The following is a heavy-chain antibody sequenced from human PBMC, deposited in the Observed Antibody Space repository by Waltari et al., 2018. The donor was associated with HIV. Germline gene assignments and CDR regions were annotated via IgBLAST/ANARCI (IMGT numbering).Heavy chain of an antibody. V-gene: IGHV1-46*01. CDR3: ARDRIMAVAGAIFDY. CDR1: GYTFTRYY. J-gene: IGHJ4*02. CDR2: INPSGST. D-gene: IGHD6-19*01. Sequence: QAQLVQSGADVKKPGASVKVSCRASGYTFTRYYMHWVRQAPGQGLEWMGMINPSGSTSYAQKFQGGVTMTRDTSTSTVYMELSSLRSEDTAVYYCARDRIMAVAGAIFDYWGQGTLVTVSS.